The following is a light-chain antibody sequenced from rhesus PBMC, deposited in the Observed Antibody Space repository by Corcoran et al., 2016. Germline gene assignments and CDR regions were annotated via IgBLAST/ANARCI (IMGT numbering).Light chain of an antibody. Sequence: DIQMTQSPSSLSASVGDRVTITCRASQGITNDLAWYQQKPGATPKLLIYEASRLQSGIPSRFSGSGSWTDFTLTISSLQSEDFATYYCQHYYSIPLTFGGGTKVEIK. CDR1: QGITND. CDR3: QHYYSIPLT. J-gene: IGKJ4*01. CDR2: EAS. V-gene: IGKV1-25*01.